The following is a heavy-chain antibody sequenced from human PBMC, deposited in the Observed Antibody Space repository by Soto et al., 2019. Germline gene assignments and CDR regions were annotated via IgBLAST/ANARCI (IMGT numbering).Heavy chain of an antibody. CDR3: SRRAPEGFDP. J-gene: IGHJ5*02. V-gene: IGHV4-59*08. Sequence: KPSETLSLTCTVSGGSISSYYWSWIRQPPGKGLEWIGYIYYSGSTYYNPSLKSRVTISVDTSKNHFSLKLGSVTAADTALYYCSRRAPEGFDPWGQGTLVTVSS. CDR1: GGSISSYY. CDR2: IYYSGST.